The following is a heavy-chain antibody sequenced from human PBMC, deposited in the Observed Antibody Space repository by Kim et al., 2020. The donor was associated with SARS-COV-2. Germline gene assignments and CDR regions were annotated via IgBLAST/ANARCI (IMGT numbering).Heavy chain of an antibody. J-gene: IGHJ6*02. CDR3: ARAHHTIAAAGKPDYYYYGMDV. Sequence: SVKVACKASGGTFSSYAISWVRQAPGQGLEWMGGIIPIFGTANYAQKFQGRVTITADESTSTAYMELSSLRSEDTAVYYCARAHHTIAAAGKPDYYYYGMDVWGQGTTVTVSS. D-gene: IGHD6-13*01. CDR1: GGTFSSYA. V-gene: IGHV1-69*13. CDR2: IIPIFGTA.